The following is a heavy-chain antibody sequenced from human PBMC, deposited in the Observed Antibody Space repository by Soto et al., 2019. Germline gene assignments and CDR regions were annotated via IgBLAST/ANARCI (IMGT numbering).Heavy chain of an antibody. J-gene: IGHJ4*02. Sequence: QITLKESGPTLVKPTQTLTLTCTFSGFSITISGGGVGWIRQPPGKALEWLALIYWDDDKSYSPSLKSRLTITEDTSKNQVVLTMTNMDPVDTATYYCAHLFPYNWIDYWGQGTLVTVSS. V-gene: IGHV2-5*02. D-gene: IGHD1-20*01. CDR3: AHLFPYNWIDY. CDR1: GFSITISGGG. CDR2: IYWDDDK.